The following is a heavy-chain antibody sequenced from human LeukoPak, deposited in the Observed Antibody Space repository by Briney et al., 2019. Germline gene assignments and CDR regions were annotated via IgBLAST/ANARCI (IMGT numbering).Heavy chain of an antibody. CDR3: AMFFSGHDWGPLGY. V-gene: IGHV1-69*04. Sequence: GASVKVSCKASGGTFSSYAISWVRQAPGQGLEWMGRIIPILGIANYAQKFQGRVTITADKSTSTAYMELSSLRSEDTAVYYCAMFFSGHDWGPLGYWGQGTLVTVSS. D-gene: IGHD5-12*01. J-gene: IGHJ4*02. CDR1: GGTFSSYA. CDR2: IIPILGIA.